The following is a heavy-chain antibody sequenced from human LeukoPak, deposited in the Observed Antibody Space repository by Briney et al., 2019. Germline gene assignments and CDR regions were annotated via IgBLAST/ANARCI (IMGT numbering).Heavy chain of an antibody. Sequence: SETLSLTCTVSGGPISSSDDYWGWIRQPPGKGLEWIGVIYYGGSTYYHPSLKSRVTISMDTSKSQFSLRLTSVTAADTAVYYCAGGVGATTYFWGQGTLVTVSS. V-gene: IGHV4-39*07. CDR3: AGGVGATTYF. J-gene: IGHJ4*02. CDR2: IYYGGST. D-gene: IGHD1-26*01. CDR1: GGPISSSDDY.